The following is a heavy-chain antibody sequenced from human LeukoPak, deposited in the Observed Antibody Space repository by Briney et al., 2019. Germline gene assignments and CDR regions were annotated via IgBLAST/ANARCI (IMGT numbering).Heavy chain of an antibody. Sequence: GGSLRLSCAASGFTVSSSYMTWVRQAPGKGLEWVSIIYSGGNTYYADSVQGRFTISRDNSKNTLYLQMNSLRAEDTAVYYCVKDDSYYYDRTTYVAWGQGTLVTVSS. D-gene: IGHD3-22*01. V-gene: IGHV3-66*01. J-gene: IGHJ5*02. CDR2: IYSGGNT. CDR3: VKDDSYYYDRTTYVA. CDR1: GFTVSSSY.